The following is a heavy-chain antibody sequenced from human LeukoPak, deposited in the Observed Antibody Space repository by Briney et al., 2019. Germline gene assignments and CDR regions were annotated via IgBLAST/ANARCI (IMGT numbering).Heavy chain of an antibody. CDR3: AKDQRTISTFDY. V-gene: IGHV3-23*01. D-gene: IGHD3-3*01. Sequence: GGSLRLSCAASGFTFSNYGMSWVRQAPGKGLEWVSAISGSGSSSYYADSVKGRFTISRDNSKNTLYLQINSLRAEDTAIYYCAKDQRTISTFDYWGREPWSPSPQ. CDR2: ISGSGSSS. CDR1: GFTFSNYG. J-gene: IGHJ4*02.